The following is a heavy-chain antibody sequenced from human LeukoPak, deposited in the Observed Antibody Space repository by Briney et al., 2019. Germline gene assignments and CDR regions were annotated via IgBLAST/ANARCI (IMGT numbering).Heavy chain of an antibody. CDR3: ARKEMATTMGAFDI. Sequence: ASVKVSCKASGGTFSSYAISWVRQAPGQGLEWMGGIIPIFGTANYAQKFQGRVTITADESTSTAYMELSSLRSEDTAVYYCARKEMATTMGAFDIWGQGTMVTVPS. D-gene: IGHD5-24*01. CDR1: GGTFSSYA. J-gene: IGHJ3*02. V-gene: IGHV1-69*01. CDR2: IIPIFGTA.